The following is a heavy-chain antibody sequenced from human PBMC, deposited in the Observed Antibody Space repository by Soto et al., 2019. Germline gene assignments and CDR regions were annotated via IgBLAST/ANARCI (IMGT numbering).Heavy chain of an antibody. J-gene: IGHJ6*02. Sequence: GESLKISCKGSGYSFTSYWIGWVRQMPGKGLEWMGIIYPGDSDTRYSPSFQGQVTISADKSISTAYLQWSSLKASDTAMYYWASASIAVAGQFYYYYGMDVWGQGTAFTVSS. CDR2: IYPGDSDT. CDR1: GYSFTSYW. V-gene: IGHV5-51*01. CDR3: ASASIAVAGQFYYYYGMDV. D-gene: IGHD6-19*01.